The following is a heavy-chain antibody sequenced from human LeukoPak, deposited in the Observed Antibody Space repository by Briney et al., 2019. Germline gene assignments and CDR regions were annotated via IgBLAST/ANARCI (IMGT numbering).Heavy chain of an antibody. CDR1: GFTFSDAW. CDR2: IKSSADDGAT. Sequence: GGSLRLSCAASGFTFSDAWLSWVRQAPGKGPAWVGRIKSSADDGATDYAAPVKGRFTVSRDDSKETLYLQMNSLKTEDTAVYYCSLRYCSGTSCPGYWGQGTLVTVSS. CDR3: SLRYCSGTSCPGY. D-gene: IGHD2-8*02. J-gene: IGHJ4*02. V-gene: IGHV3-15*01.